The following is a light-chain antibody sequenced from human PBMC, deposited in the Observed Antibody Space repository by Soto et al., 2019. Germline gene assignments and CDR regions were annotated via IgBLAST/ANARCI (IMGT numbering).Light chain of an antibody. CDR2: LGS. Sequence: DIVMTQSPLSLSVTPGEPASISCRSSQSLLHNNGYNYLDWYLQKPGQSPQLLIYLGSNRASGVPDRFSGSRLGTDFTLKISRVEADDVGVYYCMRGLQMWTFGQGTKVEIK. J-gene: IGKJ1*01. CDR3: MRGLQMWT. V-gene: IGKV2-28*01. CDR1: QSLLHNNGYNY.